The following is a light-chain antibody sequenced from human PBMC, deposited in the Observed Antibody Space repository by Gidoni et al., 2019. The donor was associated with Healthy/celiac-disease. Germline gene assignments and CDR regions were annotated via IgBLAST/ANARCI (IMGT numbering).Light chain of an antibody. J-gene: IGKJ1*01. CDR3: QQNNNWPPWT. V-gene: IGKV3-15*01. Sequence: ELVLPQSPATLSVSPGARATLSCRASQSVSSSLAWYQQKPGQAPRLLIYGASTRATGIPARFRGSGSGTEFTLTISSLQSEDFAVYYCQQNNNWPPWTFGQGTKVEIK. CDR1: QSVSSS. CDR2: GAS.